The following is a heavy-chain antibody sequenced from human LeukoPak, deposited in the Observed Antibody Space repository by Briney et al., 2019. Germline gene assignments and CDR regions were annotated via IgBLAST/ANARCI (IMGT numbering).Heavy chain of an antibody. V-gene: IGHV1-2*02. J-gene: IGHJ4*02. CDR1: GGTFSSYA. CDR3: ARGITMIVVARPPEFDY. D-gene: IGHD3-22*01. Sequence: ASVKVSCKASGGTFSSYAISWVRQAPGQGLEWMGWINPNSGGTNYAQKFQGRVTMTRDTSISTAYMELSRLRSDDTAVYYCARGITMIVVARPPEFDYWGQGTLVTVSS. CDR2: INPNSGGT.